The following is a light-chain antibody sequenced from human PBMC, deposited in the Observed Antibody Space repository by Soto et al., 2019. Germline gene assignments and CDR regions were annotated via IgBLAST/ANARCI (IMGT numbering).Light chain of an antibody. Sequence: EILMTQSPATLSVSPVQLASLSCRASQSVSSYLAWYQQRPGQAPRLLIYDTSKRATGIPARFSGSGFGTDYTLTISSLEPEDFALYYCHHRSKWRTFGQGTKVDIK. J-gene: IGKJ1*01. V-gene: IGKV3-11*01. CDR3: HHRSKWRT. CDR1: QSVSSY. CDR2: DTS.